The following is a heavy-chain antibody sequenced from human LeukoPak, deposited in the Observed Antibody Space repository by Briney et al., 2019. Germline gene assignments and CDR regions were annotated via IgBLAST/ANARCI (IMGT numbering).Heavy chain of an antibody. V-gene: IGHV3-23*01. CDR1: GFTFSSYA. CDR2: ISGSGGST. D-gene: IGHD3-22*01. Sequence: GSLRLSCAASGFTFSSYAMSWVRQAPGKGLEWVSAISGSGGSTYYADSVKGRFTISRDNSKNTLYLQMNSLRAEDTAVYYCAKVYYYDSSGYYGYYFDYWGQGTLVTVSS. CDR3: AKVYYYDSSGYYGYYFDY. J-gene: IGHJ4*02.